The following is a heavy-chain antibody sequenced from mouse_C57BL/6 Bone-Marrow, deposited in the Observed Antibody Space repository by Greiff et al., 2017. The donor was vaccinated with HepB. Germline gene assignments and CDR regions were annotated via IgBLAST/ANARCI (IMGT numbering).Heavy chain of an antibody. CDR1: GFTFSSYA. V-gene: IGHV5-9-1*02. Sequence: EVQLVESGEGLVKPGGSLKLSCAASGFTFSSYAMCWVRQTTDQRLEWVAYLSSGGDYIYYADTVKGRFTISRDNARNTLYLQLISLKSEDTSMYYCTRVWGYFDYWGQGTTLTVSS. CDR3: TRVWGYFDY. D-gene: IGHD4-1*01. J-gene: IGHJ2*01. CDR2: LSSGGDYI.